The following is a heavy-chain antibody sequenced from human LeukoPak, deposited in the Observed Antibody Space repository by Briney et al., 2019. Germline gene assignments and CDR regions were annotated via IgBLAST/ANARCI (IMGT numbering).Heavy chain of an antibody. J-gene: IGHJ4*02. CDR1: GYSFTNYW. Sequence: GESLKISCKASGYSFTNYWIGWVRQMPEKGLEWMGMINPGDTNFAYSPSFQGQVTISADRSIGTAYLQWSSLKASDTAMYYCARPRRAERDEDFWGQGTLVTVSS. CDR3: ARPRRAERDEDF. CDR2: INPGDTNF. D-gene: IGHD1-1*01. V-gene: IGHV5-51*01.